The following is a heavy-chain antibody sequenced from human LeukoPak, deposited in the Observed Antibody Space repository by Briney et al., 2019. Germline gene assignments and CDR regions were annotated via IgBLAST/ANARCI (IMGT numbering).Heavy chain of an antibody. CDR3: ARHLSQGDGTKRGFGY. CDR1: VDSISSRPYD. Sequence: SETLSLTCTVSVDSISSRPYDWGWIRQPPGKGLDYIGSISSRGSTYYTPSFQSRVTISVDASKSQFSLKLDSVTAADTAVYYCARHLSQGDGTKRGFGYWGQGTLVTVSS. V-gene: IGHV4-39*01. J-gene: IGHJ4*02. D-gene: IGHD2-21*01. CDR2: ISSRGST.